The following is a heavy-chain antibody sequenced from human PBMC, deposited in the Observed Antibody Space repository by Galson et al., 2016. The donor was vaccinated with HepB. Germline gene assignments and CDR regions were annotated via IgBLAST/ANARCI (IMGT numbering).Heavy chain of an antibody. D-gene: IGHD3-10*01. CDR2: INPSGGTT. J-gene: IGHJ5*02. CDR3: ARESGHSRLPSFDP. CDR1: GYSFTYYY. V-gene: IGHV1-46*01. Sequence: SVKVSCKASGYSFTYYYMHWVRQAPGQGLEWMGIINPSGGTTTYAQKFQGRVTMTRDTSTATVYMVVSSLRFDDTAVYYCARESGHSRLPSFDPWGQGTLVAVSS.